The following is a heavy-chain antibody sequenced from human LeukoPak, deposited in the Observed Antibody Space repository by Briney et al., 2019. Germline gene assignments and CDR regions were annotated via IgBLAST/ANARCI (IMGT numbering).Heavy chain of an antibody. V-gene: IGHV4-34*01. CDR3: ARQGIRKSSTGDY. CDR1: GGSFSGYY. Sequence: PSETLSLTCAVYGGSFSGYYWSWIRQPPGKGLEWIGEINHSGSTNYNPSLESRVTISVDTSKNQFSLKLSSVTAADTAVYYCARQGIRKSSTGDYWGQGTLVTVSS. CDR2: INHSGST. J-gene: IGHJ4*02. D-gene: IGHD6-13*01.